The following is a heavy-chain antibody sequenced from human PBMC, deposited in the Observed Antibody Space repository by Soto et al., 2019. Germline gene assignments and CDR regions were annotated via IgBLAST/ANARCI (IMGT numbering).Heavy chain of an antibody. Sequence: VQLVESGGGLVQPGRSLRLSCAASGFTFDDYAMHWVRQAPGKGLEWVSGISWNSGSIGYADSVKGRFTISRDNAKNSLYLQMNSLRAEDTALYYCAKDIRTMVRGARFDPWGQGTLVTVSS. CDR1: GFTFDDYA. J-gene: IGHJ5*02. D-gene: IGHD3-10*01. V-gene: IGHV3-9*01. CDR2: ISWNSGSI. CDR3: AKDIRTMVRGARFDP.